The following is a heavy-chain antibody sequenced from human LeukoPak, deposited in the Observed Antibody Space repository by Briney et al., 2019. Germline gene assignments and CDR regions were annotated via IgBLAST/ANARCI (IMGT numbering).Heavy chain of an antibody. V-gene: IGHV4-34*01. Sequence: SETLSLTCAVYGGSFSGYYWSWIRQPPGKGLEWIGEINHSGSTNYNPSLKSQVTISVDTSKNQFSLKLSSVTAADTAVYYCARAGAVAGGKNAFDIWGQGTMVTVSS. CDR2: INHSGST. J-gene: IGHJ3*02. D-gene: IGHD6-19*01. CDR1: GGSFSGYY. CDR3: ARAGAVAGGKNAFDI.